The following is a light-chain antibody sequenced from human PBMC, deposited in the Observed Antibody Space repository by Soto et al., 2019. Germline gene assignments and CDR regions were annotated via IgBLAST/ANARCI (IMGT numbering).Light chain of an antibody. Sequence: VLTQSPCTLSLSPGERATLSCRAIQRVSSNYLAWYQQKPGQAPRLLISGASSRAAGIPDRFSGSGSETDFTLTISRLEPDDFAMYHCQQYGDSPPTFGQGTKVDI. CDR3: QQYGDSPPT. J-gene: IGKJ1*01. CDR2: GAS. CDR1: QRVSSNY. V-gene: IGKV3-20*01.